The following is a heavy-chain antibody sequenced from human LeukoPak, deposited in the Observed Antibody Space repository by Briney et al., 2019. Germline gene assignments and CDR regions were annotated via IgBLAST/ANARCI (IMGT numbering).Heavy chain of an antibody. V-gene: IGHV4-39*07. CDR2: IYYSGST. CDR1: GGSISSSSYY. J-gene: IGHJ4*02. Sequence: PSETLSLTCISGGSISSSSYYWGWIRQPPGKGLEWIGSIYYSGSTYYNPSLKSRVTISVDTSKNQFSLRLSSVTAADTAVYYCARAVHYSSSGTYYTIFDYWGQGTLVTVSS. CDR3: ARAVHYSSSGTYYTIFDY. D-gene: IGHD3-10*01.